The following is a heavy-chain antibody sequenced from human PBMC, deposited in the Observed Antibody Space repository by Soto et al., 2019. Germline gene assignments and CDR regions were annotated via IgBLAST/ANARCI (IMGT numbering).Heavy chain of an antibody. D-gene: IGHD2-2*01. CDR3: AEGVVPAENYYYYMDV. CDR2: IVVGSGNT. V-gene: IGHV1-58*02. J-gene: IGHJ6*03. CDR1: GFTFTSSA. Sequence: SVKVSCKASGFTFTSSAMQWVRQARGQRLEWIGWIVVGSGNTNYAQKFQERVTITRDMSTSTAYMELSSLRSEDTAVYYCAEGVVPAENYYYYMDVWGKGTTVTVSS.